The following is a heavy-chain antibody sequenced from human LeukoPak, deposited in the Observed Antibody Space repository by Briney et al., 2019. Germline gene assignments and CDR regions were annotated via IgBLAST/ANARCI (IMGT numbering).Heavy chain of an antibody. CDR2: IYWDDDK. CDR1: GFSLRTSGVG. D-gene: IGHD2-15*01. CDR3: AHSSRYCSGGSCRMVFDY. J-gene: IGHJ4*02. V-gene: IGHV2-5*02. Sequence: SGPTLVKPTQTLTLTCTFSGFSLRTSGVGVGWIRQPPGKALEWLSLIYWDDDKRYSPSLKSRLTITKDTSKNQVVLTMTNMDPVDTATYYCAHSSRYCSGGSCRMVFDYWGQGTLVTVSS.